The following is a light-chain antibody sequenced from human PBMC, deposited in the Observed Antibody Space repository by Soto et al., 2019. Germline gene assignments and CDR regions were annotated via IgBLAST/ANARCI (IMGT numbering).Light chain of an antibody. CDR3: QQLNSYPLFT. V-gene: IGKV1-9*01. J-gene: IGKJ3*01. CDR1: QGISSY. CDR2: AAS. Sequence: DIQLTQSPSFQSASVGDRVSITCRASQGISSYLAWYQQKPGKAPKLLIYAASTLQSGVPSRFSGSGSGTEFTLTIRSLQPEDFATYYCQQLNSYPLFTFGPGTKVDIK.